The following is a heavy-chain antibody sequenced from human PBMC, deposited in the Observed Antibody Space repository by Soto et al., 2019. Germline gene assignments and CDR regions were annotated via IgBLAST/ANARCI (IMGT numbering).Heavy chain of an antibody. D-gene: IGHD5-12*01. CDR2: IYHSGST. CDR1: VASISRGGYS. Sequence: SETLSLTCAVSVASISRGGYSWGWIRQPPGKGLEWIGYIYHSGSTYYNPSLKSRVTISVDRSKNQFSLKLSSVTAADTAVYYCAAGGGLPRYYWGQGTLVTVSS. J-gene: IGHJ4*02. CDR3: AAGGGLPRYY. V-gene: IGHV4-30-2*01.